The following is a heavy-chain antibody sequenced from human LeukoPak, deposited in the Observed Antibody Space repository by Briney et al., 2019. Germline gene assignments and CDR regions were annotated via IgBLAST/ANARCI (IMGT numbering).Heavy chain of an antibody. CDR1: EGTFSSYA. V-gene: IGHV1-69*05. CDR2: IIPIFGTA. Sequence: VKVSCKASEGTFSSYAISWVPQAPGQGLEWMGRIIPIFGTANYAQKFQVRVTITTDESTSTAYMELSSLRSEDTAVYYCARSVYYDSSGYYWGQGTLVTVSS. CDR3: ARSVYYDSSGYY. D-gene: IGHD3-22*01. J-gene: IGHJ4*02.